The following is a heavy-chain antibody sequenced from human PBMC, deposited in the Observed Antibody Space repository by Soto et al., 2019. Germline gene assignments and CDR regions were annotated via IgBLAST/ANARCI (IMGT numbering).Heavy chain of an antibody. CDR3: ARDPHDLWSAYFFDP. V-gene: IGHV1-18*01. J-gene: IGHJ5*02. CDR1: GYTFATYG. CDR2: ISAYNGNT. D-gene: IGHD3-3*01. Sequence: ASVKVSCKASGYTFATYGISWVRQAPGQGLEWMGWISAYNGNTNYAQKFQGRVTMATDTSTSTAYMELRNLRSDDTAVYYCARDPHDLWSAYFFDPWGQGTLVTVSS.